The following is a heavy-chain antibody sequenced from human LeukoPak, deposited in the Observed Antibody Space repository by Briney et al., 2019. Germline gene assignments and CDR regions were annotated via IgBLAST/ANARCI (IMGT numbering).Heavy chain of an antibody. CDR3: ARGTYSSGRIPFDY. D-gene: IGHD6-19*01. V-gene: IGHV4-59*01. CDR1: GGTISSYY. CDR2: NYYSGTT. Sequence: PSETLSLTCTVAGGTISSYYWSWVRQPPGKGLGWIGYNYYSGTTNYHPSLKSRVTISVDTSKNQFSLKLSSVTAADTAVYYCARGTYSSGRIPFDYWGQGTLVTVSS. J-gene: IGHJ4*02.